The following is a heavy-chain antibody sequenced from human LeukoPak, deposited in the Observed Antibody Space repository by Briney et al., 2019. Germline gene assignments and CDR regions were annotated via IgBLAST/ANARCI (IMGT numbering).Heavy chain of an antibody. CDR2: IGTAGDT. V-gene: IGHV3-13*01. CDR1: GFTFSNFD. D-gene: IGHD6-13*01. CDR3: SRGGAPAGYAYDI. J-gene: IGHJ3*02. Sequence: GGSLRLSCSTSGFTFSNFDLHWVRQATGEGLEWVSAIGTAGDTYYPDSVKGRFTISRDNAENSFYLQTDNLRPGDTAVYYCSRGGAPAGYAYDIWGHGTVVTVSS.